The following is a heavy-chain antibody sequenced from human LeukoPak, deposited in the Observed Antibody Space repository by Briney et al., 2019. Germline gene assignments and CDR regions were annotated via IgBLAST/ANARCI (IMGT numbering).Heavy chain of an antibody. CDR1: GGSISSYY. J-gene: IGHJ6*03. V-gene: IGHV4-4*07. CDR3: ARGTVPAASIGYYYYYMDV. D-gene: IGHD2-2*01. CDR2: IYISGST. Sequence: PSETLSLTCAVSGGSISSYYWNWIRQPAGKGLEWIGRIYISGSTNYNPSLKSRVTMSVDTSKNQFSLQLSSVTAADTAVYYCARGTVPAASIGYYYYYMDVWAKGSRSPSP.